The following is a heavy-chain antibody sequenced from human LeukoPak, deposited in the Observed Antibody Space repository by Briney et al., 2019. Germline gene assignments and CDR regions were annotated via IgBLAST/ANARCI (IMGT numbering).Heavy chain of an antibody. V-gene: IGHV3-64*01. D-gene: IGHD2-21*02. CDR2: ISSNGGST. J-gene: IGHJ4*02. Sequence: GESLKISCAASGFTFSSYAMHWVRQAPGKGLEYVSAISSNGGSTYYANSVKGRFTISRDNSKNTLYLQMGSLRAEDMAGYYCARSRVTEGVYYFDYWGQGTLVTVSS. CDR3: ARSRVTEGVYYFDY. CDR1: GFTFSSYA.